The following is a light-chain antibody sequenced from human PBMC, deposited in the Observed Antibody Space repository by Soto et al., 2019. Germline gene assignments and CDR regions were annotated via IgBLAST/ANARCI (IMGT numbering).Light chain of an antibody. CDR3: QQYSTLPHT. Sequence: ESVLTQSPDTLSLSPGDRATLSCRTSQSVSNSFFARYQQKPGQAPRLLIYGISTRATGIPDRFSGSGSGTDFTLTISRLEPEDFVVYFCQQYSTLPHTFGHGTKLEVK. CDR1: QSVSNSF. CDR2: GIS. J-gene: IGKJ2*01. V-gene: IGKV3-20*01.